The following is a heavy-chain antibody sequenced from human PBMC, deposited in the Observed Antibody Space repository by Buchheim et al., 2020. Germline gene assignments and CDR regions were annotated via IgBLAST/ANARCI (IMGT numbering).Heavy chain of an antibody. Sequence: QVELVESGGGVVQPGRSLRLSCAGSGVSFSAYGMHWVRQAPGKGLEWVAHMSIDGRDNDYADSVKGRFIISRDKSHNTLYLRMNSLRVEDTAVYYCATGGWGSDFFDYWGQGTL. CDR3: ATGGWGSDFFDY. D-gene: IGHD7-27*01. CDR1: GVSFSAYG. CDR2: MSIDGRDN. J-gene: IGHJ4*02. V-gene: IGHV3-33*01.